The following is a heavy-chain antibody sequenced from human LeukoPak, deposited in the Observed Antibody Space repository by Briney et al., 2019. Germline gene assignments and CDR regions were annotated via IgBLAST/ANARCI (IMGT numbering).Heavy chain of an antibody. J-gene: IGHJ4*02. CDR1: GGSISSYY. D-gene: IGHD6-19*01. V-gene: IGHV4-59*08. CDR2: IYYSGST. Sequence: SETLSLTCTVSGGSISSYYWSWIRQPPGKGLEWIGYIYYSGSTNYNPSLKSRVTISVDTSKNQFSLTLSSVTAADTAVYYCARAVAVAGTTIYFDYWGQGTLVTVSS. CDR3: ARAVAVAGTTIYFDY.